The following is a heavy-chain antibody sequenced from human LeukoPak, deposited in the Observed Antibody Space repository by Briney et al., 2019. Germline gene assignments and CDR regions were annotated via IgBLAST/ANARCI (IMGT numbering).Heavy chain of an antibody. CDR2: ISSSSSYI. Sequence: GGSLRLSCAASGFTFSSYSMNWVRQAPGKGLEWVSSISSSSSYIYYADSLKGRFTISRDNAKNSLYLQMNSSRAEDTAVYYCARDLGGDLFDYWGQGTLVTVSS. D-gene: IGHD4-17*01. J-gene: IGHJ4*02. V-gene: IGHV3-21*01. CDR1: GFTFSSYS. CDR3: ARDLGGDLFDY.